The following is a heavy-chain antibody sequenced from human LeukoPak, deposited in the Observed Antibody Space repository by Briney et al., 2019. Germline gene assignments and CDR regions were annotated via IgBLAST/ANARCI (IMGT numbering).Heavy chain of an antibody. Sequence: GGSLRLSCAASGFTFSTYWMHWVRQAPGKGLEWVSGISWNSGTRGYADSVKGRFTISRDNAKTSLYLQMNSLRAEDTALYYCAKDINSSPGRGTYYFDYWGQGTLVTVSS. J-gene: IGHJ4*02. CDR3: AKDINSSPGRGTYYFDY. D-gene: IGHD6-13*01. CDR2: ISWNSGTR. V-gene: IGHV3-9*01. CDR1: GFTFSTYW.